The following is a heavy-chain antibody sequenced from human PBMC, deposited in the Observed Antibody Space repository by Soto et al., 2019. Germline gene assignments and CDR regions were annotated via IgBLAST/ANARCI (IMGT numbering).Heavy chain of an antibody. CDR3: ARDGREASGMDV. Sequence: SETLSLTCTVSGGSISSHYWSWVRQAPGKGLEWTGHIYYRGSTTYNPSLRSRSTISVDTSNNQFSLKLNSVTTADTAVYYCARDGREASGMDVWGQGTKVTVSS. V-gene: IGHV4-59*11. CDR2: IYYRGST. J-gene: IGHJ6*02. CDR1: GGSISSHY. D-gene: IGHD1-26*01.